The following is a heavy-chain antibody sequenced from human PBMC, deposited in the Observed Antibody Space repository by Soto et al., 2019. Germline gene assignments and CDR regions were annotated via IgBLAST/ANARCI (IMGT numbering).Heavy chain of an antibody. V-gene: IGHV5-51*01. CDR3: ARHLGYCSTTSCYGAFEI. Sequence: LGESLKISCKGSGYTFTNYWIGWVRQMPGKGLEWMGIIYPGDSDTRYSPSFQGQVTISADKSTSTAYLQWSSLKASDTAMYYCARHLGYCSTTSCYGAFEIWGQGTMVTVSS. CDR1: GYTFTNYW. D-gene: IGHD2-2*01. CDR2: IYPGDSDT. J-gene: IGHJ3*02.